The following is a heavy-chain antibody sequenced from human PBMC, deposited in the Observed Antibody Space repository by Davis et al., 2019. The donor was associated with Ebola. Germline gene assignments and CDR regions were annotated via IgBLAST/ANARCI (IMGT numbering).Heavy chain of an antibody. J-gene: IGHJ6*02. V-gene: IGHV3-9*01. Sequence: GGSLRLSCAASGFTFDDYAMHWVRQAPGKGLEWVSGISWNSGSIGYADSVKGRFTISRDNAKNSLYLQMNSLRAEDTALYYCAKDRGRYYYYYGMDVWGQGTTVTVSS. CDR3: AKDRGRYYYYYGMDV. CDR2: ISWNSGSI. CDR1: GFTFDDYA.